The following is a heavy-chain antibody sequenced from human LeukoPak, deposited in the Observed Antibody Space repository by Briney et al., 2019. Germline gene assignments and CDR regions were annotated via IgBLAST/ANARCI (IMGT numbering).Heavy chain of an antibody. CDR1: GFTFGIYG. CDR3: ARGKGSGRFGYFYYGVDV. D-gene: IGHD3-10*01. V-gene: IGHV3-33*01. J-gene: IGHJ6*02. CDR2: IWINGRDE. Sequence: PGRSLRLSCAASGFTFGIYGMHWFRQAPGKGLEWVASIWINGRDETYVDSVKGRFSISRDNSTLFLQMNSLRPEDTAIYFCARGKGSGRFGYFYYGVDVWGQGTTVTVSS.